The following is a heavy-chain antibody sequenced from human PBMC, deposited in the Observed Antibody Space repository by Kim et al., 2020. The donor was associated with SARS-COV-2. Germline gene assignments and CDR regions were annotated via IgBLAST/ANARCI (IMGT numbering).Heavy chain of an antibody. V-gene: IGHV3-23*01. J-gene: IGHJ3*02. CDR1: GFTFSSYA. CDR3: AGGVPAAIHPSDAFDI. CDR2: ISGSGGST. Sequence: GGSLRLSCAASGFTFSSYAMSWVRQAPGKGLEWVSAISGSGGSTYYADSVKGRFTISRDNSKNTLYLQMNSLRAEDTAVYYCAGGVPAAIHPSDAFDIWGQGTMVTVSS. D-gene: IGHD2-2*01.